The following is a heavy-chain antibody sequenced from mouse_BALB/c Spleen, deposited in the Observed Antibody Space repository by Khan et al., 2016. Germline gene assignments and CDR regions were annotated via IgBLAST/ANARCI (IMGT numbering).Heavy chain of an antibody. Sequence: QFQLVQPGPELKKPGETVKISCKASGYTFTNYGMNWVKQAPGKGLKWMGWINTYTGEPTYTDDFKERFAFSLETSVSTAYLQIINHNNEDTATYFCARAGDNCDVDCWGPGTTLTVSA. CDR2: INTYTGEP. V-gene: IGHV9-3-1*01. J-gene: IGHJ2*01. D-gene: IGHD4-1*01. CDR3: ARAGDNCDVDC. CDR1: GYTFTNYG.